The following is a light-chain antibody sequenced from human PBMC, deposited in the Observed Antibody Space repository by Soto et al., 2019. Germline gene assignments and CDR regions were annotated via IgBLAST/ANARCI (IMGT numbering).Light chain of an antibody. CDR3: QQYENLPYT. V-gene: IGKV1-33*01. Sequence: DIQMTQSASSLSASVGDRVTITCQASQGISNYLNWYQQKPGKAPKLLIYDISTVEIGVPSRFSGSGSGTDFTFTITGLQPEDIATYYCQQYENLPYTFGQGTKLEI. CDR2: DIS. J-gene: IGKJ2*01. CDR1: QGISNY.